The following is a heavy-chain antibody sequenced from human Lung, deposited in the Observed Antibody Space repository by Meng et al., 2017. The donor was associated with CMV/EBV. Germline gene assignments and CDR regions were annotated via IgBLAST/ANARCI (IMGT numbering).Heavy chain of an antibody. CDR2: IPHRGSS. V-gene: IGHV4-4*02. Sequence: QVELGEPGPALVKPSETPSPTCAVPGDPITNHNWWAWVRQPPGKGLEWIGEIPHRGSSAYNPSLKSRVSMSIDKSKNQFSLKLTSVTAADTAVYHCLRRSGGSVWGQGTLVTVSS. D-gene: IGHD3-10*01. J-gene: IGHJ1*01. CDR1: GDPITNHNW. CDR3: LRRSGGSV.